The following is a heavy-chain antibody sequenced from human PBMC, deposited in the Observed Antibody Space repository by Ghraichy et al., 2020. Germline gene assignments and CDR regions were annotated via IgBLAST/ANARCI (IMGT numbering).Heavy chain of an antibody. J-gene: IGHJ6*02. V-gene: IGHV3-23*01. D-gene: IGHD2/OR15-2a*01. CDR3: AKCGGLLGYYYYGMDV. CDR1: GFTFSSYA. CDR2: ISGSGGST. Sequence: GESLRLSCAASGFTFSSYAMSWVRQAPGKGLEWVSAISGSGGSTYYADSVKGRFTISRDNSKNTLYLQMNSLRAEDTAVYYCAKCGGLLGYYYYGMDVWGQGTTVTVSS.